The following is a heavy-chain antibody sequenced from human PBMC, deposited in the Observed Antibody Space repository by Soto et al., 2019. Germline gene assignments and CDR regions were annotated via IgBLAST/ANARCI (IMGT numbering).Heavy chain of an antibody. CDR3: ARDPGIGDSRGIWFDP. D-gene: IGHD4-17*01. V-gene: IGHV1-69*04. Sequence: ASVKVSCKASGGTFSSYTISWVRQAPGQGLEWMGRIIPILGIANYAQKFQGRVTITADKSTSTAYMELSSLRSEDTAVYYCARDPGIGDSRGIWFDPWGQGTLVTVSS. CDR1: GGTFSSYT. CDR2: IIPILGIA. J-gene: IGHJ5*02.